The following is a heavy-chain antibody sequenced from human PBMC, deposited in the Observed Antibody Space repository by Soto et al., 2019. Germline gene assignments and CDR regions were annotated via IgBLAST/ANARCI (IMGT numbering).Heavy chain of an antibody. CDR1: GFTFSTYW. V-gene: IGHV3-74*01. CDR3: ARGFFSTSTSCYT. Sequence: GGSLRLSCVASGFTFSTYWMHWVRQAPGKGLVWVSRINSDGSSTNYADFVKGRFTISRDNDKNTLYLQMNSLRDEDTAVYYCARGFFSTSTSCYTWGQGTLVTVSS. CDR2: INSDGSST. J-gene: IGHJ5*02. D-gene: IGHD2-2*01.